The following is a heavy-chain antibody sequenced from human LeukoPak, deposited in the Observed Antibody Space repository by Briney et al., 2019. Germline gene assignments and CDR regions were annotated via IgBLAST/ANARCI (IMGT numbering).Heavy chain of an antibody. Sequence: PGGSLRLSCAAFGFTFSSYAMSWVRQAPGKGLEWVSSIGGSGGSTYYADSVKGRFTISRDNSKNTLYLQMNNLRAEDTAVCYCAKGGYTAMVPLDPWGQGTLVTVSS. CDR3: AKGGYTAMVPLDP. CDR1: GFTFSSYA. CDR2: IGGSGGST. V-gene: IGHV3-23*01. J-gene: IGHJ5*02. D-gene: IGHD5-18*01.